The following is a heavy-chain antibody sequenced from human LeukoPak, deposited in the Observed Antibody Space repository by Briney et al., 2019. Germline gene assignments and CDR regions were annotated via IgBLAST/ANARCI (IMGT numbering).Heavy chain of an antibody. D-gene: IGHD6-6*01. CDR2: ISGSGGST. V-gene: IGHV3-23*01. CDR3: ARSIAAAGDLGAFDI. Sequence: GGSLRLSCAASGFTFSSYAMSWVRQAPGKGLEWVSAISGSGGSTYYADPVKGRFTISRDNSKNTLYLQMNSLRAEDTAVYYCARSIAAAGDLGAFDIWGQGTMVTVSS. CDR1: GFTFSSYA. J-gene: IGHJ3*02.